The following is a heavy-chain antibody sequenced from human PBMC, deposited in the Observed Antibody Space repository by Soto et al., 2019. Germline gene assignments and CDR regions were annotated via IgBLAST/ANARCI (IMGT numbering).Heavy chain of an antibody. Sequence: QVQLVESGGGVGQPGKSLRLSCAASGFTFSSYGIHWVRQAPGKGLEWVAVISYDGTSKYYADSVKGRFTISRDNSKSTVYVEMNSVRLVETAVYYCARGILWFGALSLPFGDHYGMDVWGPGTTVIVSS. CDR2: ISYDGTSK. CDR1: GFTFSSYG. V-gene: IGHV3-30*03. CDR3: ARGILWFGALSLPFGDHYGMDV. J-gene: IGHJ6*02. D-gene: IGHD3-10*01.